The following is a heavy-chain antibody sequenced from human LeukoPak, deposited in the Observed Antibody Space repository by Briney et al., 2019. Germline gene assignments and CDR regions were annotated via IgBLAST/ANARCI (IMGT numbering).Heavy chain of an antibody. CDR1: GFTFRSYG. D-gene: IGHD6-6*01. Sequence: PGGSLRLSCAASGFTFRSYGIHWVRQAPGKGLEWVALISYDGSDKFFADSVRGRFTISRDNSKNTLYLQMNSLRAEDTAVYYCAKDLATKYTLDYWGQGNLVTVSS. V-gene: IGHV3-30*18. J-gene: IGHJ4*02. CDR3: AKDLATKYTLDY. CDR2: ISYDGSDK.